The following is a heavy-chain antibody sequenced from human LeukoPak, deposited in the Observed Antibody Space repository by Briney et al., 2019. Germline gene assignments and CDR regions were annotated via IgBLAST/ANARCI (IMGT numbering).Heavy chain of an antibody. CDR3: AIGGSPTYDILTGYALDY. Sequence: SETLSLTCTVSDGSITNYDWSWVRQPPGKGLEFIGHVHYSGTTNYNPSLKSRVTISVDTSKNQFSLKLSSVTAADTAVYYCAIGGSPTYDILTGYALDYWGQGTLVTVSS. D-gene: IGHD3-9*01. CDR1: DGSITNYD. J-gene: IGHJ4*02. V-gene: IGHV4-59*01. CDR2: VHYSGTT.